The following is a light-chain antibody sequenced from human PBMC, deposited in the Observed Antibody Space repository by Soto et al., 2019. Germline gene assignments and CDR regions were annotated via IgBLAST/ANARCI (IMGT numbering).Light chain of an antibody. CDR1: QGINKI. CDR2: TAS. CDR3: QQYESFPFT. J-gene: IGKJ4*01. Sequence: EIQMTQSPASLSASVGDSVTIPCRASQGINKILAWFQQKPGTAPKSLISTASRLQSGVPSRFSGSGSGSHFTLTINNLQPEDFATYYCQQYESFPFTFGGGTRVEIK. V-gene: IGKV1-16*01.